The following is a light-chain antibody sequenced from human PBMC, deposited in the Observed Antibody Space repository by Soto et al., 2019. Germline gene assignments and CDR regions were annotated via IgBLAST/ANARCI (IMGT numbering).Light chain of an antibody. J-gene: IGKJ1*01. CDR2: GAS. CDR1: KSVSSSY. V-gene: IGKV3-20*01. Sequence: EIVLTQSPGTLSLSPGERATLSCRASKSVSSSYLAWYQQKPGQAPRLLIYGASSRATGIPDRFSVSGSGTDFTLTISRLEPEDFAVYYCQQYGSSPCTFGQGTKVEIK. CDR3: QQYGSSPCT.